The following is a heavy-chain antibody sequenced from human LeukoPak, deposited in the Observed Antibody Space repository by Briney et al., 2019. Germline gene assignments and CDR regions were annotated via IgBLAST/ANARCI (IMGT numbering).Heavy chain of an antibody. V-gene: IGHV4-39*07. J-gene: IGHJ4*02. D-gene: IGHD2-21*02. Sequence: SETPSLTCTVSGGSISSSSYYWGWIRQPPGKGLEWIGSIYYSGSTYYNPSLKSRVTISVDTSKNQFSLKLSSVTAADTAVYYCARLHIVVVTAIAPPRNRIDYWGQGTLVTVSS. CDR1: GGSISSSSYY. CDR2: IYYSGST. CDR3: ARLHIVVVTAIAPPRNRIDY.